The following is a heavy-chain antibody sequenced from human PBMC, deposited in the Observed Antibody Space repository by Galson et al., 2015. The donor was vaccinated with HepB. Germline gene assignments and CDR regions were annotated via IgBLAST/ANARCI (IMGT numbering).Heavy chain of an antibody. Sequence: SLRLSCAASGFTFSSYWMSWVRQAPGKGLEWVAPLKQDGRENTYVDSVKGRFTISRDNAKNSLYLQMNSLRAEDTAVSYCARDLPVFAIVVVPAALDYWGQVTLVTVSS. J-gene: IGHJ4*02. CDR3: ARDLPVFAIVVVPAALDY. D-gene: IGHD2-2*01. CDR1: GFTFSSYW. V-gene: IGHV3-7*03. CDR2: LKQDGREN.